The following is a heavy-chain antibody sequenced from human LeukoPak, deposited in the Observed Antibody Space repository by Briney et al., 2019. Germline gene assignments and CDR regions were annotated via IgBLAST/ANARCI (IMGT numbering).Heavy chain of an antibody. J-gene: IGHJ4*02. V-gene: IGHV3-7*01. D-gene: IGHD3-10*01. CDR3: ARSYRWYHEY. Sequence: GGSLSLSCSASGFTFSSYWMAWVRHAPGKGLEWVANINHDGNEMYYVDSVKGRFTISRDNAKNSLYLQMNSRRAEDTAVYYCARSYRWYHEYWGQGTLVTVSS. CDR1: GFTFSSYW. CDR2: INHDGNEM.